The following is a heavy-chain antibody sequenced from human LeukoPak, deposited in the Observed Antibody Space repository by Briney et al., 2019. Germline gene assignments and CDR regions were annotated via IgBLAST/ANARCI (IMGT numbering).Heavy chain of an antibody. V-gene: IGHV3-23*01. CDR1: VYTFSSSV. CDR3: AKGYSYEKRVRYFDY. Sequence: GGSLRLSCAPSVYTFSSSVMSWVRPALGTGLEWVSAICGSGGSTYYADSVKGRFTISRDNSKKTLYLQMNGLRAEDTAVYYCAKGYSYEKRVRYFDYWGQGTLVTVSS. J-gene: IGHJ4*02. D-gene: IGHD5-18*01. CDR2: ICGSGGST.